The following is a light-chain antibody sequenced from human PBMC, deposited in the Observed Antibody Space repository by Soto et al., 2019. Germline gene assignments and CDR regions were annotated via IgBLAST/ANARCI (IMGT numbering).Light chain of an antibody. J-gene: IGLJ1*01. CDR2: SNN. Sequence: QSVLTQPPSASGTPGQRATISCSGSSSNIGSNTVNWYQQLPGTAPKLLIYSNNQWPSGVPDRFSGSKSGTSASLAISGLQSEDEADYYCAAWDDSLNGYVFGTGTKVTVL. V-gene: IGLV1-44*01. CDR3: AAWDDSLNGYV. CDR1: SSNIGSNT.